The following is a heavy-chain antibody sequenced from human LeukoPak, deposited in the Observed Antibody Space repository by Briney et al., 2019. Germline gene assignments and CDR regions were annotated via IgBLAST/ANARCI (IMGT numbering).Heavy chain of an antibody. D-gene: IGHD4-17*01. CDR1: GFTFSSYA. Sequence: GGSLRLSCAASGFTFSSYAMHWVRQAPGKGLEWVAVISFDGSNKYYADSVKGRFTISRDNSKDTLYLQMNSLRAEDTAVYYCARDKAVTTMGGWFDPWGQGTLVTVSS. J-gene: IGHJ5*02. CDR2: ISFDGSNK. V-gene: IGHV3-30-3*01. CDR3: ARDKAVTTMGGWFDP.